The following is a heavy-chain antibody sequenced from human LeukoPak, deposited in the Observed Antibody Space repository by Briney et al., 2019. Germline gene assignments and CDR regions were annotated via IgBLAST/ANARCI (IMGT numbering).Heavy chain of an antibody. D-gene: IGHD1-26*01. CDR3: ASLNPTDAVSYWYFDL. CDR2: IKEDGRDK. Sequence: QTGGSLRLSCAASGFTFGSYWMSWVRQVPEKGLEWVANIKEDGRDKTYVDSVRGRFTTSRDNAKNSMYLQMNSLRIEDTADYYCASLNPTDAVSYWYFDLWGRGTLVTVSS. J-gene: IGHJ2*01. V-gene: IGHV3-7*01. CDR1: GFTFGSYW.